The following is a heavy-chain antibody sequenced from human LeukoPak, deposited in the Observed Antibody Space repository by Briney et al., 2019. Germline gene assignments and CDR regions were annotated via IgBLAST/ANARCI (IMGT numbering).Heavy chain of an antibody. CDR2: INSAGTSK. Sequence: GWSLRLSCAASGFTFSTYAINWVRQAPGKGLEWVSSINSAGTSKKYADSLKGRFTISRDNAKNSLFLQLSSLRDEDTAVYYCARGRNAGGPYYSDYWGQGTLVTVSS. CDR1: GFTFSTYA. D-gene: IGHD4-23*01. V-gene: IGHV3-21*01. J-gene: IGHJ4*02. CDR3: ARGRNAGGPYYSDY.